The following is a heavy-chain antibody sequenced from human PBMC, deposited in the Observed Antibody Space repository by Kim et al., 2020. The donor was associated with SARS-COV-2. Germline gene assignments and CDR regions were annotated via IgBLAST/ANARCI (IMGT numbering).Heavy chain of an antibody. V-gene: IGHV3-30*04. D-gene: IGHD3-3*02. J-gene: IGHJ4*02. CDR1: GFTFSSYA. Sequence: GGSLRLSCAASGFTFSSYAMHWVRQAPGKGLEWVAVISYDGSNKYYADSVKGRFTISRDNSKNTLYLQMNSLRAEDTAVYYCARDDVLGGLDYWGQGTLVTVSS. CDR3: ARDDVLGGLDY. CDR2: ISYDGSNK.